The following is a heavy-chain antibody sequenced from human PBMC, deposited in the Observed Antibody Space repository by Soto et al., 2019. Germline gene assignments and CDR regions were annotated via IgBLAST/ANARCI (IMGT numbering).Heavy chain of an antibody. Sequence: GGSLRLSCAASGLTFNRYWMHWVRHAPGKGLVWVSHINTDGTNSNYADSVKGRFTISRDNAKSTLFLQMNSLRDEDTAVYYCAREFCSGGNCYTYYFDPWGQGIPVTVSS. V-gene: IGHV3-74*01. D-gene: IGHD2-15*01. J-gene: IGHJ5*02. CDR1: GLTFNRYW. CDR3: AREFCSGGNCYTYYFDP. CDR2: INTDGTNS.